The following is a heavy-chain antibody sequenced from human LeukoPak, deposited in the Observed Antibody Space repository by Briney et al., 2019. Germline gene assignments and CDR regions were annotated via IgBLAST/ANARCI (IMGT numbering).Heavy chain of an antibody. Sequence: PGGSLRLSCAASGFTFSSYGMSWVRQAPGKGLEWVSAISGSGGSTYYADSVKGRFTISRDNSKNTLYLQMNSLRAEDTAVYYCAKDRGNRGSGRPYYFDYWGQGTLVTVSS. CDR2: ISGSGGST. D-gene: IGHD6-19*01. J-gene: IGHJ4*02. CDR1: GFTFSSYG. V-gene: IGHV3-23*01. CDR3: AKDRGNRGSGRPYYFDY.